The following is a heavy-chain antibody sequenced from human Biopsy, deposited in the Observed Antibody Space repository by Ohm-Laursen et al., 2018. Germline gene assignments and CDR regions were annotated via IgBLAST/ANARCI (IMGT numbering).Heavy chain of an antibody. CDR1: GDSINNYY. V-gene: IGHV4-4*07. Sequence: SNTLSLTCAVSGDSINNYYWSWIQQPAGKGLEWIGRIYTSGSPNYNLSLESRVTMSVDTSKNQFSLNLRSVTAADTAVYYCARGTGRYYVYGAFDIWGQGTVVTVSS. J-gene: IGHJ3*02. D-gene: IGHD1-26*01. CDR3: ARGTGRYYVYGAFDI. CDR2: IYTSGSP.